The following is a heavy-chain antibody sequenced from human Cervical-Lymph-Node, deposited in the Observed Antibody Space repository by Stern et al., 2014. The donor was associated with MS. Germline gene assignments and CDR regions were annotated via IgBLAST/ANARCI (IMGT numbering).Heavy chain of an antibody. CDR1: GGNFNTFA. Sequence: VQLVESGAEVKKPGSSVKVSCKTSGGNFNTFALSWVRQAPGQGLEWMGGIMPLFGTANYAQRFQDRVTITADASTSTAYMELSSLRSDDTAVYYCARTPLDSSGYVERSWYFDLWGRGTRVTVSS. CDR2: IMPLFGTA. CDR3: ARTPLDSSGYVERSWYFDL. V-gene: IGHV1-69*01. J-gene: IGHJ2*01. D-gene: IGHD3-22*01.